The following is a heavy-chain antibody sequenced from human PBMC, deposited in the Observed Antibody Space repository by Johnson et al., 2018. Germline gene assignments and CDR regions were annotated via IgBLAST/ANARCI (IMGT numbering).Heavy chain of an antibody. Sequence: VQLQESGGGLVKAGESXRLSCTASGLNFINAWMNWVRQAPGQGLEWVGRVKRKTDGAAPDYAAPGKGRFTIPRDDSKNTVYLQMNRLKTEDTAVDHCLGASGITYPYFQKWGQGSLVTVSS. CDR2: VKRKTDGAAP. CDR1: GLNFINAW. J-gene: IGHJ1*01. D-gene: IGHD3-10*01. V-gene: IGHV3-15*07. CDR3: LGASGITYPYFQK.